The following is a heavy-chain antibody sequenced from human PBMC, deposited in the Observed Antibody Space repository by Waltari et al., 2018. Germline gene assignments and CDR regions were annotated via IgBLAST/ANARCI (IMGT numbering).Heavy chain of an antibody. Sequence: QVTLKESGPVLVKPTETLTLTCTVSGFSLSNARMGVSWIRQPPGKALEWLAHIFSNDEKSYSTSLKSRLTSPKDTSKSQVVLTMTHMDPVDTATYYCARIGPSGSYLDYWGQGPLVTVSS. CDR3: ARIGPSGSYLDY. CDR1: GFSLSNARMG. CDR2: IFSNDEK. D-gene: IGHD1-26*01. J-gene: IGHJ4*02. V-gene: IGHV2-26*01.